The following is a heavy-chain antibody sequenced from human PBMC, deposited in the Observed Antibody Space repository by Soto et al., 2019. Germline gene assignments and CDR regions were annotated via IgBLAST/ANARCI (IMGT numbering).Heavy chain of an antibody. D-gene: IGHD3-10*01. J-gene: IGHJ3*02. CDR2: IFPIFGTA. V-gene: IGHV1-69*13. CDR1: GGTGSSYS. Sequence: SVKVCCKASGGTGSSYSISWVRQAPGQGLEWMGGIFPIFGTANYAQKFQGRVTITADESTSTAYMELSSLRSEDTAVYYCARDLETGYGGFAGAFDIWGQGTMVTVSS. CDR3: ARDLETGYGGFAGAFDI.